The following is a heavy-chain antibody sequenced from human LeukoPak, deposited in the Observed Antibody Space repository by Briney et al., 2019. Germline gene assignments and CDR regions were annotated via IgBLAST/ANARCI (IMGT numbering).Heavy chain of an antibody. J-gene: IGHJ4*02. Sequence: GGSLRLSCAASGFTFSTYWMHWVRQAPGKGLVWVSRFNSDGSGTYYADSVKGRFTISRDNAKNTLYLRMNSLRAEDTAVYYCARGGYSSGWFFDYWGQGTLVTVSS. D-gene: IGHD6-19*01. CDR3: ARGGYSSGWFFDY. CDR2: FNSDGSGT. CDR1: GFTFSTYW. V-gene: IGHV3-74*01.